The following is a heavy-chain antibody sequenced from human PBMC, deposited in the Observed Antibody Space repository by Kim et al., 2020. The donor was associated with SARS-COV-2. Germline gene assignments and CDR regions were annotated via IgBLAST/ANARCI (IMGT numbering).Heavy chain of an antibody. CDR2: INPSGGNT. D-gene: IGHD3-10*01. Sequence: ASVKVSCKASGFTFTDYYAHWVRQAPGQGLEWLGIINPSGGNTTYAQKFQGRVTMTRDTSTSTVFMELSGLRSEDTAVYYCARGLYYYPSGRYSGPNNWFDPWGQGTLVIVSS. V-gene: IGHV1-46*01. J-gene: IGHJ5*02. CDR3: ARGLYYYPSGRYSGPNNWFDP. CDR1: GFTFTDYY.